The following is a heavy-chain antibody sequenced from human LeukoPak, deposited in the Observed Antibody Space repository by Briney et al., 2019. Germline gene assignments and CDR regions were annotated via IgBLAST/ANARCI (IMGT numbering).Heavy chain of an antibody. Sequence: PSETLSLTCAVYGGSFSGYYWSWIRQPPGKGLEWIGEINHSGSTNYNPSLKSRVTISVDTSKNQFSLKLSSVTAADTAVYYCARVGDSSGYYLDYWGQGTLVTVSS. CDR3: ARVGDSSGYYLDY. CDR1: GGSFSGYY. D-gene: IGHD3-22*01. V-gene: IGHV4-34*01. CDR2: INHSGST. J-gene: IGHJ4*02.